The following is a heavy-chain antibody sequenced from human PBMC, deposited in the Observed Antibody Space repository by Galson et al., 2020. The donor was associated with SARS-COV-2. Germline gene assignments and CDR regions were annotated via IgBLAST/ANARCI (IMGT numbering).Heavy chain of an antibody. V-gene: IGHV4-39*07. CDR2: IYYSGST. D-gene: IGHD3-3*01. CDR1: GGSISSSSYY. CDR3: ARGGDIYYYDFWRNGWFDP. Sequence: SQTLSLTCTVSGGSISSSSYYWGWIRQPPGKGLEWIGSIYYSGSTYYNPSLKSRVTISVDTSKNQFSLKLSSVTAADTAVYYCARGGDIYYYDFWRNGWFDPWGQGTLVTVSS. J-gene: IGHJ5*02.